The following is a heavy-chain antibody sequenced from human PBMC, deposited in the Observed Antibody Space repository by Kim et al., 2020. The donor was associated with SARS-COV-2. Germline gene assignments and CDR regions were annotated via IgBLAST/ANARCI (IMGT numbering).Heavy chain of an antibody. V-gene: IGHV4-34*01. CDR3: ARAYSSSWYYYYGMDV. D-gene: IGHD6-13*01. Sequence: SETLSLTCAVYGGSFSGYYWSWIRQPPGKGLEWIGEINHSGSTNYNPSLKSRVTISVDTSKNQFSLKLSSVTAADTAVYYCARAYSSSWYYYYGMDVWGQGTTVTVSS. CDR1: GGSFSGYY. CDR2: INHSGST. J-gene: IGHJ6*02.